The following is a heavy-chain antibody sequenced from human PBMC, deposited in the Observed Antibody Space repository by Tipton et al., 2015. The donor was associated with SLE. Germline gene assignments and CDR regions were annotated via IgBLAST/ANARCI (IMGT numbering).Heavy chain of an antibody. CDR2: IKQDGSEK. V-gene: IGHV3-7*01. D-gene: IGHD3-22*01. Sequence: SLRLSCAASGFTFSSYWMSWVRQAPVKGLAWVANIKQDGSEKYYVDSVKGRFTISRDNSKNTLYLQMNSLRAEDTAVYYCARETSDHYYDSSGYGYWGQGTLVTVSS. J-gene: IGHJ4*02. CDR1: GFTFSSYW. CDR3: ARETSDHYYDSSGYGY.